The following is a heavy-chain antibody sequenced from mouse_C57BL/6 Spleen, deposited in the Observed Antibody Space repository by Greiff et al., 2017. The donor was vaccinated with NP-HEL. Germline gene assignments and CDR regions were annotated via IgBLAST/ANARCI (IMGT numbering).Heavy chain of an antibody. J-gene: IGHJ1*03. D-gene: IGHD1-1*01. V-gene: IGHV1-64*01. Sequence: QVQLQQPGAELVKPGASVKLSCKASGYTFTSYWMHWVKQRPGQGLEWIGMIHPNSGSTNYNEKFKSKATLTVVKSSSTAYMQLGSLTSEDSAVYYCARRGGGSSYGYFDVWGTGTTVTVSS. CDR2: IHPNSGST. CDR3: ARRGGGSSYGYFDV. CDR1: GYTFTSYW.